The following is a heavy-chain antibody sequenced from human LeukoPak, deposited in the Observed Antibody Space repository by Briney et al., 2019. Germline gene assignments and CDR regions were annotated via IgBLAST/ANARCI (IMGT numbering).Heavy chain of an antibody. CDR2: IYYSGST. Sequence: SETLSLTCTVSGGSISSGGYYWSWIRQHPGKGLEWIGYIYYSGSTYYNPSLKSRVTISVDTSKNQFSLKLSSVTAADTAVYYCARVRYYDFWSGHNWFDPWGQGTLVTVSS. V-gene: IGHV4-31*03. J-gene: IGHJ5*02. CDR3: ARVRYYDFWSGHNWFDP. D-gene: IGHD3-3*01. CDR1: GGSISSGGYY.